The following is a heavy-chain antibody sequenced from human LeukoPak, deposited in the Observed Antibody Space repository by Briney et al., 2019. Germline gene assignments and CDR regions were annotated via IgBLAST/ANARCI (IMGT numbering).Heavy chain of an antibody. Sequence: GGSLRLSCAAPRFTFSSYGMHWVRQAPGKGLEWVAFIRYDGSNKYYADSVKGRFTISRDNSKNTLYLQMNSLRAEDTAVYYCAKVTFGGVIGGYYYYMDVWGKGTTVTISS. D-gene: IGHD3-16*02. V-gene: IGHV3-30*02. CDR1: RFTFSSYG. J-gene: IGHJ6*03. CDR2: IRYDGSNK. CDR3: AKVTFGGVIGGYYYYMDV.